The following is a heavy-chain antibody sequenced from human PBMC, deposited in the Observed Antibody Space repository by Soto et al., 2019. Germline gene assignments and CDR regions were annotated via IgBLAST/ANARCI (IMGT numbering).Heavy chain of an antibody. J-gene: IGHJ6*02. D-gene: IGHD4-17*01. CDR1: GYTFTSYG. CDR2: ISAYNGNT. Sequence: QVQLVQSGAEVKKPGASVKVSCKASGYTFTSYGISWVRQAPGQGLEWMGWISAYNGNTNYAQKRQGRVTMTTDTSTSTAYMELRSLRSDDTAVYSCARLLYGDYAPEGYYYGMDVWGQGTTVTVSS. CDR3: ARLLYGDYAPEGYYYGMDV. V-gene: IGHV1-18*01.